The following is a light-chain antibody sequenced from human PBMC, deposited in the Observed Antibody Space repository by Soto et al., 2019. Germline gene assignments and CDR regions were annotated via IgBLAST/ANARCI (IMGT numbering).Light chain of an antibody. V-gene: IGKV3-20*01. J-gene: IGKJ2*01. CDR2: GAS. Sequence: EIVLTQSPGTLSLSPGERATLSCRASQSVSSSYLAWYQQKPGQAPRLLIYGASGRATGIPDRFSGSGSGTDLTLTIRRLETEDFEVYYCTQYGSSPMYTFGQGTKLEIK. CDR1: QSVSSSY. CDR3: TQYGSSPMYT.